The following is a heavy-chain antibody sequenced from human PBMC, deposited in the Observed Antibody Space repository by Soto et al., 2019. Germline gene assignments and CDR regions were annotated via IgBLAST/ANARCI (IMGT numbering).Heavy chain of an antibody. D-gene: IGHD6-13*01. CDR3: ARSGIAAADPLDYYYYGMDV. J-gene: IGHJ6*02. V-gene: IGHV6-1*01. CDR1: GDSVSSNSAA. Sequence: SQTLSLTCAISGDSVSSNSAAWNWIRQSPSRGLEWQGRTYYRSKWYNDYAVSVKSQITINPDTSKNQFSLQLNSVTPEDTAVYYCARSGIAAADPLDYYYYGMDVWGQGTTVTVSS. CDR2: TYYRSKWYN.